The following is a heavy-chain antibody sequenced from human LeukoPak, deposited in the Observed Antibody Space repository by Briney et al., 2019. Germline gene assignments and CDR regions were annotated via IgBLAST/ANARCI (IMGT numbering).Heavy chain of an antibody. V-gene: IGHV3-48*03. CDR3: ARGDYYGSGSYSIFYGMDV. CDR2: ISSSGSTI. CDR1: GFTFSSYE. J-gene: IGHJ6*04. Sequence: GGSLRLSCAASGFTFSSYEMNWVRQAPGKGLEWVSYISSSGSTIYYADSVKGRFTISRDNAKNSLYLQMNSLRAEDTAVCYCARGDYYGSGSYSIFYGMDVWGKGTTVTVSS. D-gene: IGHD3-10*01.